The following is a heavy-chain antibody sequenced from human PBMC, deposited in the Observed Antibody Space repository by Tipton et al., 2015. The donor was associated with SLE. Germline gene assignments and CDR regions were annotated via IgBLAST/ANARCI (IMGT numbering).Heavy chain of an antibody. D-gene: IGHD1-1*01. J-gene: IGHJ4*02. CDR3: ARDLDDYFDY. Sequence: TLSLTCTVSGGSISSYYWSWIRQPPGKGLEWIGYIYYSGSTNYNPSLKSRVTISVDTSKNQFSLKLSSVTAADTAVYYCARDLDDYFDYWGQGTLVTVSS. CDR1: GGSISSYY. V-gene: IGHV4-59*01. CDR2: IYYSGST.